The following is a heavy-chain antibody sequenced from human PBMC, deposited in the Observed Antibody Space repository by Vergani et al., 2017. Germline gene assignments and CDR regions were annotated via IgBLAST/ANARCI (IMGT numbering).Heavy chain of an antibody. CDR2: IYYSGST. D-gene: IGHD3-10*01. J-gene: IGHJ4*02. CDR3: ARRTTMVRGVLEIARYYFDY. V-gene: IGHV4-39*01. CDR1: GASIRSSNYY. Sequence: QLQLQESGPGLVKPSATLSLTCSVSGASIRSSNYYWGLIRQPPRKGLEWIASIYYSGSTYYNPSLKSRVTISVDTSKNQFSLKLSSVTAADTAVYYCARRTTMVRGVLEIARYYFDYWGQGTLVTVSS.